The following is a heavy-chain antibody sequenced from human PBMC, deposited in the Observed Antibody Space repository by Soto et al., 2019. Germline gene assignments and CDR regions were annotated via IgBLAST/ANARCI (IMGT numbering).Heavy chain of an antibody. D-gene: IGHD6-19*01. Sequence: QVQLVQSGAEVKKPGSSVKVSCTASGGTFSSYAISWVRQAPGQGLEWMGGIIPIFGTANYAQKFQGRVTITADESTSTAYMELSSLRSEDTAVYYCARDQRGYSSGWYIGFDYWGQGTLVTVSS. J-gene: IGHJ4*02. CDR3: ARDQRGYSSGWYIGFDY. CDR1: GGTFSSYA. CDR2: IIPIFGTA. V-gene: IGHV1-69*01.